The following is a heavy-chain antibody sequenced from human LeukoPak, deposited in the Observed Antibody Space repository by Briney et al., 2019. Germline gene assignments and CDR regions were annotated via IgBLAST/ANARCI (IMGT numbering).Heavy chain of an antibody. CDR1: GYTLTELS. Sequence: ASVKVSCKVSGYTLTELSMHWVRQAPGKGREWMGGFDPEDGETIYAQKFQGRVTMTEDTSTDTAYMELSSLRSEDTAVYYCATVHGDDRWFDPWGQGTLVTVSS. CDR3: ATVHGDDRWFDP. CDR2: FDPEDGET. D-gene: IGHD4-17*01. V-gene: IGHV1-24*01. J-gene: IGHJ5*02.